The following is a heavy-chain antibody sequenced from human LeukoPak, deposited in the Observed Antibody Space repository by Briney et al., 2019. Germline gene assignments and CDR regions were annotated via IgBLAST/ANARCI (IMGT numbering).Heavy chain of an antibody. CDR2: INHSGST. J-gene: IGHJ6*03. Sequence: SETLSLTCAVYGGSFSGYYWSWIRQPPGKGLEWIGEINHSGSTNYNPSLKSRVTISVDTSKNQFSLKLSSVTAADTAVYYCAGQGRRIRNYYYYYMDVWGKGTTVTISS. CDR3: AGQGRRIRNYYYYYMDV. CDR1: GGSFSGYY. D-gene: IGHD3-10*01. V-gene: IGHV4-34*01.